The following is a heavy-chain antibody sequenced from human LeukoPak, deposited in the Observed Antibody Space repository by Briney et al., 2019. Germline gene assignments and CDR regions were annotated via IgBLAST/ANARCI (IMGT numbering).Heavy chain of an antibody. Sequence: GGSLRLSCAASGFTFSSYAMSWVRQAPGKGLEWVSAISGSGGSTYYADSVKGRFTISRDNSKNTLYLQMNSLRAEDTAVYYCAKDHDSSGYYRLGRPYYFDYWGQGTLATVSS. J-gene: IGHJ4*02. D-gene: IGHD3-22*01. CDR1: GFTFSSYA. CDR2: ISGSGGST. V-gene: IGHV3-23*01. CDR3: AKDHDSSGYYRLGRPYYFDY.